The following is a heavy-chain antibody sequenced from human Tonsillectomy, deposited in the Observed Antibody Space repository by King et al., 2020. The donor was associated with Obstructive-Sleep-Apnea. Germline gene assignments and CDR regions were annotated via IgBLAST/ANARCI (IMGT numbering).Heavy chain of an antibody. Sequence: QLQESGPGLVKPSETLSLTCTVSGGSISSSGNYWGWIRQPPGKGLEWIGSVYYSGSTYYNPSLKSRVTISVDTSKNQFSLKLSSVTAADTAGYYCGSGIYTARYYWGQGTLVTVSS. CDR1: GGSISSSGNY. J-gene: IGHJ4*02. D-gene: IGHD5-18*01. CDR3: GSGIYTARYY. V-gene: IGHV4-39*07. CDR2: VYYSGST.